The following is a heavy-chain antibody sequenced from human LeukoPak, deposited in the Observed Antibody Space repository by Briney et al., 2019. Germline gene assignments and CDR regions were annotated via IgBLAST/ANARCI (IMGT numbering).Heavy chain of an antibody. J-gene: IGHJ4*02. CDR2: IIPIRGIA. CDR3: ARGDYGDSPVHFDY. D-gene: IGHD4-17*01. CDR1: GGTFSSYA. Sequence: SVKVSCKASGGTFSSYAISWVRQAPGQGLEWMGRIIPIRGIANYAQKFQGRVTITADKSTSTAYMELSSLRSEDTAVYYCARGDYGDSPVHFDYWGQGTLVTVSS. V-gene: IGHV1-69*04.